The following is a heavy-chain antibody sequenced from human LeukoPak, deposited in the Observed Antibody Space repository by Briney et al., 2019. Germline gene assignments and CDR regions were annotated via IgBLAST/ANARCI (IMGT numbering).Heavy chain of an antibody. CDR3: AMYRGGMATPDRY. V-gene: IGHV1-18*01. Sequence: ASVKVSCKDSGYTFKIYGISWVRQAPGQGLEWMGWISAYNGNTNYAQKLQGRVTMTTDTSTSTAYMKLRSLRSDNTSVYYCAMYRGGMATPDRYCGQGTLVTVSS. CDR2: ISAYNGNT. CDR1: GYTFKIYG. J-gene: IGHJ4*02. D-gene: IGHD5-24*01.